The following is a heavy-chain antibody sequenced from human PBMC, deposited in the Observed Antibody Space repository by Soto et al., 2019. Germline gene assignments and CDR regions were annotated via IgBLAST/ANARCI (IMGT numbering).Heavy chain of an antibody. V-gene: IGHV1-8*01. CDR1: GYTFTSYD. CDR2: MNPNSGNT. CDR3: ARGHRGFGSFYYYGMDV. Sequence: GASVKVSCKASGYTFTSYDINWVRQATGQGLEWMGWMNPNSGNTGHAQKFQGRVTMTRNTSISTAYMELSSLRSEDTAVYYCARGHRGFGSFYYYGMDVWGQGTTVTVSS. D-gene: IGHD3-10*01. J-gene: IGHJ6*02.